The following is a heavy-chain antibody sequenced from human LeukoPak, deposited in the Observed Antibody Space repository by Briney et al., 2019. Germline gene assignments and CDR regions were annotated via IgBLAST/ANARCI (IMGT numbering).Heavy chain of an antibody. D-gene: IGHD6-19*01. CDR3: ARAATGSGWYY. V-gene: IGHV4-39*01. CDR2: IYYSGST. J-gene: IGHJ4*02. Sequence: SETLSLTCTVSGGSISSSTYYWGWIRKPPGKGLEWIESIYYSGSTYYNPSLKSRVTISVDTSKNQFSLKLSSVTAADTAVYYCARAATGSGWYYWGQGTLVTVSS. CDR1: GGSISSSTYY.